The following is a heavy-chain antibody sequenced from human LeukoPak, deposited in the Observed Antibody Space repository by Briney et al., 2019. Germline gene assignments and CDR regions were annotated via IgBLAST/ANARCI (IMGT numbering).Heavy chain of an antibody. J-gene: IGHJ4*02. CDR1: GFTFDNYA. CDR3: VSFYETY. Sequence: GGSLRLSCAASGFTFDNYAMHWVRQAPGKGLEWVSGISWNSRSIGYADSVKGRFTISKDNAKNTVYLQMNSLRAEGTAVYYCVSFYETYWGRGTLVTVSS. CDR2: ISWNSRSI. D-gene: IGHD2/OR15-2a*01. V-gene: IGHV3-9*01.